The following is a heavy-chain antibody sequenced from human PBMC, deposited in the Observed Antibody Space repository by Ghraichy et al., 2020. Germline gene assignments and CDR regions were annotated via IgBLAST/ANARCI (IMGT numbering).Heavy chain of an antibody. CDR3: ARISDFWRAPDAVDI. J-gene: IGHJ3*02. CDR2: IFSNDEK. CDR1: GFSLSNARMG. Sequence: SGPTLVKPTETLTLTCTVSGFSLSNARMGVSWIRQPPGKALEWLAHIFSNDEKSYSTSLKSRLTISKDTSKSQVVLTMTNIDPVDTATYYFARISDFWRAPDAVDIWGQGTMVSVSS. D-gene: IGHD3-3*01. V-gene: IGHV2-26*01.